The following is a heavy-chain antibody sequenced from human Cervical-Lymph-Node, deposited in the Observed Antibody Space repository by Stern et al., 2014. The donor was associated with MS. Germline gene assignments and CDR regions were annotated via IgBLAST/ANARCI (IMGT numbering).Heavy chain of an antibody. CDR2: IRNNSTHT. CDR1: GFTFSHYS. D-gene: IGHD4-17*01. Sequence: EVQLVQSGGGLVKPGESLRLSCDASGFTFSHYSINWVRKAPGTGLEWISQIRNNSTHTYYADSVEGRFTISRDSAKDSVSLHMVSLRAEDTAVYYCARARVGDYARSPHLDSWGQGTLVTVSS. J-gene: IGHJ4*02. V-gene: IGHV3-21*01. CDR3: ARARVGDYARSPHLDS.